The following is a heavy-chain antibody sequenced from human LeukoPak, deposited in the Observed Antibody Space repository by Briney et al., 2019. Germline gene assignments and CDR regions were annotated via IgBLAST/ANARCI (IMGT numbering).Heavy chain of an antibody. Sequence: GGSLRLSCAASGFTFSRNNMNWVRQAPGKGLEWVSSMSSSSSYIYYADSVKGRFTISRDNSKNTLYLQMNSLRAADTAVYYCASGGVIRVWGQGTLVTVSS. CDR2: MSSSSSYI. J-gene: IGHJ4*02. CDR1: GFTFSRNN. D-gene: IGHD3-10*01. V-gene: IGHV3-21*01. CDR3: ASGGVIRV.